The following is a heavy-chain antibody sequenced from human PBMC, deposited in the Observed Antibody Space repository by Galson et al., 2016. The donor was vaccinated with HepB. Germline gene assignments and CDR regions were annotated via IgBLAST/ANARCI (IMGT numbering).Heavy chain of an antibody. CDR2: ISSRSSSI. CDR1: GFTFSSYT. V-gene: IGHV3-48*02. Sequence: SLRLSCAASGFTFSSYTMNWVRQAPGKGLEWVSYISSRSSSIYYADSVKGRFTISRDNAKNSLYLQMSSLRDEDTAVYYCAREDSTIAAASFDYWGQGTLVTVTS. CDR3: AREDSTIAAASFDY. D-gene: IGHD6-13*01. J-gene: IGHJ4*02.